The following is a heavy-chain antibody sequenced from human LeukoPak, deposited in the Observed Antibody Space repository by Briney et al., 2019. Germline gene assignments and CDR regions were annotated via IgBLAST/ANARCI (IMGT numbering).Heavy chain of an antibody. J-gene: IGHJ4*02. CDR3: ARDGGYSSGSTYFDY. Sequence: GGSLRLSCAASGFTFSSYWMSWVRQAPGKGLEWVAHIKQDGSEKYYVDSVKGRFTISRDNAKNSLYLQMNSLRGEDTAVYYCARDGGYSSGSTYFDYWGQGTLVTVSS. V-gene: IGHV3-7*03. CDR2: IKQDGSEK. CDR1: GFTFSSYW. D-gene: IGHD6-19*01.